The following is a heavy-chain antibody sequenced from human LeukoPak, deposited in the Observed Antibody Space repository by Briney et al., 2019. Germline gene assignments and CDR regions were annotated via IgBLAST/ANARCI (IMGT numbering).Heavy chain of an antibody. CDR1: GFTFSNYW. D-gene: IGHD3-10*01. J-gene: IGHJ4*02. Sequence: GGSLRLSCAASGFTFSNYWMSWVRQAPGKGLEWVANIRPDGGERNYVDSVKGRFTISRDNGKNSLYLQMHSLRAKDTAVYYCARQVSGYGSGSFYFDYWGQGMLVTVSS. CDR2: IRPDGGER. V-gene: IGHV3-7*04. CDR3: ARQVSGYGSGSFYFDY.